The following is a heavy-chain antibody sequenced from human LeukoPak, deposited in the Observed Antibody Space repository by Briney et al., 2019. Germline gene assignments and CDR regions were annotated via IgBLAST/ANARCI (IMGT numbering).Heavy chain of an antibody. V-gene: IGHV1-8*01. D-gene: IGHD3-10*01. CDR1: GYTFTSYD. J-gene: IGHJ4*02. CDR2: MNPKSGNT. CDR3: ARGITHKRRGHDY. Sequence: ASVEVSCKASGYTFTSYDINWVRQATGQGLECMGWMNPKSGNTGYAQKFQGRVTMTRNTSISTAYMELSSLRSEDTAVYYCARGITHKRRGHDYWGQGTLVTVSS.